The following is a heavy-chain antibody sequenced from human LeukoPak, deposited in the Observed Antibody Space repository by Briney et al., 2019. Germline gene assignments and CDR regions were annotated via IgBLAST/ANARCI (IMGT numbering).Heavy chain of an antibody. CDR2: IYYSGNT. CDR3: ASLRATAADY. Sequence: SETLSLTCTVSGGSISSSNYYWGWIRQPPGKGPEWIGSIYYSGNTYYNPSFKSRVTISADMSKNQFSLKLNSVTAADTAVYYCASLRATAADYWGQGTLVTVSS. CDR1: GGSISSSNYY. J-gene: IGHJ4*02. D-gene: IGHD2-21*02. V-gene: IGHV4-39*01.